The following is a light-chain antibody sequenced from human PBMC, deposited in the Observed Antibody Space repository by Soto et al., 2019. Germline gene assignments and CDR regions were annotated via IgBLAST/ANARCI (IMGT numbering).Light chain of an antibody. V-gene: IGLV1-44*01. CDR3: AAWDDSLNGYV. CDR1: SSNIGSNT. Sequence: QPVLTHSPSGSGTPGHRVTISCSESSSNIGSNTVNWYHQLPGTAPKLLIYSDNQRPSGVPDRFSGSKSGTSASLAISGLQSEDEADYYCAAWDDSLNGYVFASGTKVTVL. J-gene: IGLJ1*01. CDR2: SDN.